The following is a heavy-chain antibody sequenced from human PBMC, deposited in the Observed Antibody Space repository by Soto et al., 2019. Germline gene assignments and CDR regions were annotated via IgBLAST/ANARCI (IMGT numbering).Heavy chain of an antibody. J-gene: IGHJ4*02. CDR3: ARDPGGHYCTSTSCLYFFDH. CDR2: ISDSGST. V-gene: IGHV3-23*01. D-gene: IGHD2-2*01. CDR1: GFTFSNHA. Sequence: EVQLLESGGALVQPGGSLRLSCAASGFTFSNHAMNWFRQAPGRGRGWAPTISDSGSTYYQNSVKGRFTISRDNSKNTLYLQMNSLRAEDTAVYYCARDPGGHYCTSTSCLYFFDHWGQGTLVIVSS.